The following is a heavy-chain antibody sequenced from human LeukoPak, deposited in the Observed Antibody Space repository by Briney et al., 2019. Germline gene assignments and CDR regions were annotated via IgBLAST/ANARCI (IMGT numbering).Heavy chain of an antibody. D-gene: IGHD5-24*01. CDR2: INPTTGDT. J-gene: IGHJ3*02. CDR3: ARYGFSAVWQGGWHAFDI. V-gene: IGHV1-46*01. Sequence: GASVKVSCKASGYTFTSYYVHWVRQAPGQGLQWIGIINPTTGDTIYAQKFQGRVTMTRDMSTDTVYMELSSLRSEDTAAYYCARYGFSAVWQGGWHAFDIWGHGTMVTVSS. CDR1: GYTFTSYY.